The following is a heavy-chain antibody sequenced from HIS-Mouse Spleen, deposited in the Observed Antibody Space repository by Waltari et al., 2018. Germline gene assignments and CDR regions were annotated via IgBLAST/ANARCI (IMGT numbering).Heavy chain of an antibody. CDR2: INHSGRP. V-gene: IGHV4-34*01. CDR1: GGSFSGYY. D-gene: IGHD7-27*01. CDR3: ARVRTGDPSYWYFDL. Sequence: QVQLQQWGAGLLKPSETLSLTCAVYGGSFSGYYWSLIRQPPGKGLEWIGEINHSGRPTDNPALKGRVTIYVDTSKNQFSLKLSSVTAADTAVYYCARVRTGDPSYWYFDLWGRGTLVTVSS. J-gene: IGHJ2*01.